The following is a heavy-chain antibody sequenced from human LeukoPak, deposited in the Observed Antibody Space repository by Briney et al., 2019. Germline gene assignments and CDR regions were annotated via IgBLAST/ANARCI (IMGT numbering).Heavy chain of an antibody. J-gene: IGHJ4*02. CDR3: AKDYSPPDAY. Sequence: QTGGSLRLSCAASGFTFSSYAMSWVRQAPGKGLEWVSAISGSGGSTYYADSVKGRFTISRDNSNNPLYLQMNSLRAEDTAVYYCAKDYSPPDAYWGQGTLVTVSS. D-gene: IGHD1-26*01. V-gene: IGHV3-23*01. CDR2: ISGSGGST. CDR1: GFTFSSYA.